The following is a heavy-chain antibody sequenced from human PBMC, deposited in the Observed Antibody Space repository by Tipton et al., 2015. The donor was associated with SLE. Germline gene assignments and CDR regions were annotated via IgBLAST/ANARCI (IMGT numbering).Heavy chain of an antibody. Sequence: TLSLTCAVSGYSISSSYYWGWIRQPPGKGLEWIGSFAHSGSSFYNPSLKSRVSISADTSRNEFSLRLNSVTAADTAVYYCARGGLTLFGMVTSDYWGQGTLVTVSS. V-gene: IGHV4-38-2*01. CDR3: ARGGLTLFGMVTSDY. D-gene: IGHD3-3*01. J-gene: IGHJ4*02. CDR1: GYSISSSYY. CDR2: FAHSGSS.